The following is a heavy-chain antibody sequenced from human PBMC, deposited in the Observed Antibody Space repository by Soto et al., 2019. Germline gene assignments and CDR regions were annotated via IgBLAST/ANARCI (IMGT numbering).Heavy chain of an antibody. CDR1: GYTFTNYD. J-gene: IGHJ2*01. D-gene: IGHD4-17*01. CDR3: ARGRSSYGAYVHWYVDL. CDR2: MNPNSGNT. Sequence: QVQLVQSGAEVKKHGASVKVSCKASGYTFTNYDINWLRQATGQGLEWMGWMNPNSGNTGHAQKFEARVTWTRKTSISTAYMELSSLRSDDTAVYYCARGRSSYGAYVHWYVDLWGRGTIVTVSS. V-gene: IGHV1-8*01.